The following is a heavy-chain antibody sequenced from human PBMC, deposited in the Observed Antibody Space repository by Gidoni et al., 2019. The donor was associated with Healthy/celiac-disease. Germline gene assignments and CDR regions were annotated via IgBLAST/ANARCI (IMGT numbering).Heavy chain of an antibody. J-gene: IGHJ4*02. Sequence: QVQLQQWGAGLLKPSETLSLTCAVYGGSFSGYYWSWIRQPPGKGLEWIGEITHSGNTNYNPSLKSRVTISVDTSKNQFSLKLSSVTAADTAVYYCASLLVSGVDYWGQGTLVTVSS. CDR2: ITHSGNT. CDR3: ASLLVSGVDY. D-gene: IGHD6-6*01. V-gene: IGHV4-34*01. CDR1: GGSFSGYY.